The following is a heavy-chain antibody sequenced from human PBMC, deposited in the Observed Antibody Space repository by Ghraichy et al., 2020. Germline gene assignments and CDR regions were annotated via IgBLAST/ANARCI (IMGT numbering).Heavy chain of an antibody. D-gene: IGHD3-10*01. J-gene: IGHJ4*02. CDR2: IKKDESEK. V-gene: IGHV3-7*01. CDR1: GFTFSSDW. CDR3: ARLGYYGSGPIGY. Sequence: GGSLRLSCVASGFTFSSDWMSWVRQAPGKGLEWVANIKKDESEKYYVDSVKGRFTISRDNAKNSLYLQMNSLRAEDTAVYYCARLGYYGSGPIGYWGQGTLVTVSS.